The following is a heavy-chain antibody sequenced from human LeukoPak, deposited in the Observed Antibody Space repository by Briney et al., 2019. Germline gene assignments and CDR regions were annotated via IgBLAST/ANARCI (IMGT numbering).Heavy chain of an antibody. CDR2: LYYTGST. Sequence: KPSETLSLTCTVSGGSISSSSYYWGWIRQPPGKGLEWIGSLYYTGSTFYNPSLKSRVTIFVDASKNQFSLKLSSVTAADTAVYYCARHKADVAFDIWGQGTMVTVSS. D-gene: IGHD2-15*01. V-gene: IGHV4-39*01. CDR3: ARHKADVAFDI. CDR1: GGSISSSSYY. J-gene: IGHJ3*02.